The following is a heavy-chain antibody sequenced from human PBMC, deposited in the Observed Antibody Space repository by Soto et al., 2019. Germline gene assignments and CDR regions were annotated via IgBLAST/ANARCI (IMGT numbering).Heavy chain of an antibody. CDR3: ARPPGYISDWYYFDL. D-gene: IGHD3-9*01. V-gene: IGHV1-2*02. CDR2: ISPKSGGT. CDR1: GYTFIDYY. J-gene: IGHJ4*02. Sequence: ASVKVSCKASGYTFIDYYMHWVRQAPGQGFEWLGRISPKSGGTNYAQKFQGRVTMTWDTSLNSAYMELSSLISEDTAVYYCARPPGYISDWYYFDLWGQGTLVTVSS.